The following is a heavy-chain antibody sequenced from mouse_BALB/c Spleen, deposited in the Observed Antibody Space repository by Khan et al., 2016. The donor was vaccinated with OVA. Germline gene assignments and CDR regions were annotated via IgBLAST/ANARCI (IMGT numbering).Heavy chain of an antibody. CDR3: ARDGSRYNYAMDY. D-gene: IGHD2-3*01. Sequence: EVQLQESGPGLVKPSQSLSLTCTVTGYSITSDYAWNWIRQFPGNTLEWMGYISYSGSTNYNPSLQSRISITRDPSKNQFILQLNSVTTEDTATYYCARDGSRYNYAMDYWGQGTSVTVSS. V-gene: IGHV3-2*02. CDR1: GYSITSDYA. J-gene: IGHJ4*01. CDR2: ISYSGST.